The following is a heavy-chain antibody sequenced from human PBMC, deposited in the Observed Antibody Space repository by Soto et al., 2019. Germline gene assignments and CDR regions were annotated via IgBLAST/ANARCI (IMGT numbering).Heavy chain of an antibody. V-gene: IGHV3-23*01. Sequence: EVQLLESGGGLGQPGGSLRLSCAGSGFTFSRFAMSWVRQVPGKGLEWVSAISGSGQTTYYADSVKGRFTVSRDNSNNTLYLQMNSLRAEDTAVYYCAKDTGPNWGQGTLVTVSS. CDR1: GFTFSRFA. J-gene: IGHJ4*02. CDR3: AKDTGPN. CDR2: ISGSGQTT.